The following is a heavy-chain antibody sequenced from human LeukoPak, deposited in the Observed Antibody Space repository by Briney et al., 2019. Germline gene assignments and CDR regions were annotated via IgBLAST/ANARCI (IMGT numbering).Heavy chain of an antibody. CDR1: GYTFTGYY. J-gene: IGHJ4*02. CDR2: INPNSGGT. Sequence: ASVTVSCKASGYTFTGYYMHWVRQAPGQGLEWMGWINPNSGGTNYAQTFQGRVTMTRDTSISTAYMELSRLRSDDTAVYYCARDAVRDGYNLGLFDYWGQGTLVTVSS. CDR3: ARDAVRDGYNLGLFDY. V-gene: IGHV1-2*02. D-gene: IGHD5-24*01.